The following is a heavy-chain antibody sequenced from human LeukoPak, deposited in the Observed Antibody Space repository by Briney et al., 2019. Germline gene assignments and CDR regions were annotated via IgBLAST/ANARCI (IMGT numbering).Heavy chain of an antibody. CDR2: ISSSSSYI. D-gene: IGHD3-10*01. V-gene: IGHV3-21*01. CDR3: ARDRRYYGSGSYYYYYMDV. J-gene: IGHJ6*03. Sequence: GGSLGLSCAASGFTFSDYYMNWVRQAPGKGLEWVSSISSSSSYIYYADSVKGRFTISRDNAKNSLYLQMNSLRAEDTAVYYCARDRRYYGSGSYYYYYMDVWGKGTTVTVSS. CDR1: GFTFSDYY.